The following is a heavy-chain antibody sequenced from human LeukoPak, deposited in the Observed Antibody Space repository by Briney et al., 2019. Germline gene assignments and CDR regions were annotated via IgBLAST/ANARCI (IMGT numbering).Heavy chain of an antibody. CDR2: IRYDGSNK. CDR3: AKDNVVVPAAMRPYYYYMDV. CDR1: GFTFSSYG. J-gene: IGHJ6*03. V-gene: IGHV3-30*02. Sequence: GGSLRLSCAASGFTFSSYGMHWVRQAPGKGLEWVAFIRYDGSNKYYADSVKGRFTISRDNSKNTLYLQMNSLRAEDTAVYYCAKDNVVVPAAMRPYYYYMDVWSKGTTVTISS. D-gene: IGHD2-2*01.